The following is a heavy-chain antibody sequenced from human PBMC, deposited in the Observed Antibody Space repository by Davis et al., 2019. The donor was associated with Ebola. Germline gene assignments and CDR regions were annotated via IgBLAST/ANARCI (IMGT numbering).Heavy chain of an antibody. CDR2: INPNSGGT. J-gene: IGHJ6*02. D-gene: IGHD2-2*01. CDR1: GYTFTGYY. CDR3: ARGPQTIVVVPASTPNYYGMDV. V-gene: IGHV1-2*04. Sequence: ASVKVSCKASGYTFTGYYMHWVRQAPGQGLEWMGWINPNSGGTNYAQKFQGWVTMTRDTSISTAYMELSRLRPDDTAVYYCARGPQTIVVVPASTPNYYGMDVWGQGTTVTVSS.